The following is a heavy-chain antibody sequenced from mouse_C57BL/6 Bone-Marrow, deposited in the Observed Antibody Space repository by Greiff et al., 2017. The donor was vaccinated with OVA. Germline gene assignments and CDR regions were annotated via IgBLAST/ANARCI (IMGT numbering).Heavy chain of an antibody. CDR3: ARDGGYYFYYAMDY. CDR2: IRNKANGYTT. D-gene: IGHD2-3*01. CDR1: GFTFTDYY. Sequence: EVKLVESGGGLVQPGGSLSLSCAASGFTFTDYYMSWVRQPPGKALEWLGFIRNKANGYTTEYSASVKGRFTISRDNSQSILYLQMNALRAEDSATYYCARDGGYYFYYAMDYWGQGTSVTVSS. J-gene: IGHJ4*01. V-gene: IGHV7-3*01.